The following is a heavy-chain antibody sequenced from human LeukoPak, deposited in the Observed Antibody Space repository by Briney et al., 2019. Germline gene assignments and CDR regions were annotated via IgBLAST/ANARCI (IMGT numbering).Heavy chain of an antibody. CDR2: INPSGGST. D-gene: IGHD3-22*01. CDR1: GYTFTGYY. CDR3: ARDYYEVFYYFDY. V-gene: IGHV1-46*01. Sequence: ASVTVSCKASGYTFTGYYMHWVRQAPGQGLEWMGIINPSGGSTSYAQKFQGRVTMTRDTSTSTVYMELSSLRSEDTAVYYCARDYYEVFYYFDYWGQGTLVTVSS. J-gene: IGHJ4*02.